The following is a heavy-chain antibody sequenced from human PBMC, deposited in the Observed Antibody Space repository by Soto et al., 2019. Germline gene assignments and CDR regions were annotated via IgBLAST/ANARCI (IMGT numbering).Heavy chain of an antibody. CDR1: GFSFSNYW. CDR3: ARGIEAAGTDY. J-gene: IGHJ4*02. Sequence: GGSLRLSCAASGFSFSNYWMNWVRQTPGNELLWVSHIISDGTGTGYADSVRGRFTISRDNAKNTLYLQMNSLRAEDTAVYYCARGIEAAGTDYWGQGTPVTVSS. D-gene: IGHD6-13*01. CDR2: IISDGTGT. V-gene: IGHV3-74*01.